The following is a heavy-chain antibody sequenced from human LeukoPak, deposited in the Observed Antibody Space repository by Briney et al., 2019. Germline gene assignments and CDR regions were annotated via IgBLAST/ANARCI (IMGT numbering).Heavy chain of an antibody. CDR1: GGSFSGYY. CDR2: INHSGST. J-gene: IGHJ6*03. V-gene: IGHV4-34*01. D-gene: IGHD1-26*01. Sequence: SETLSLTCAGYGGSFSGYYWSWIRQPPGKGLEWIGEINHSGSTNYNPSLKSRVTISVDTSKNQFSLKLSSVTAADTAVYYCARGRSGSYYVDYYYYMVVWGKGTTVTVSS. CDR3: ARGRSGSYYVDYYYYMVV.